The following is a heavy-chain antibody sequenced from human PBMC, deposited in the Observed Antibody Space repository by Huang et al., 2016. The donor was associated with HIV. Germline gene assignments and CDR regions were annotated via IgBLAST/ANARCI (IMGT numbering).Heavy chain of an antibody. CDR1: GYKFHIYE. D-gene: IGHD3-16*01. J-gene: IGHJ4*02. V-gene: IGHV1-18*04. CDR3: ARTKGEFDF. Sequence: QIHLVQSGPEVKRPGASVKVSCKASGYKFHIYEITWVRQTPGQGLEWMGWISGDNVSTRFAQKFQDRLTMTTDVSTSTAYLELRSLRLDDTAVYYCARTKGEFDFWGQGALVTVSS. CDR2: ISGDNVST.